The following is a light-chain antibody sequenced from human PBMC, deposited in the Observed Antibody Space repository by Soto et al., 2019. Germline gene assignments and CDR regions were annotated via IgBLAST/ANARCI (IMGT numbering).Light chain of an antibody. CDR3: QQYGRP. V-gene: IGKV3-20*01. Sequence: EIVLTQSPATLSLSPGERATLSCRASQSVSSSYLAWYQQKPGQAPRLLIYGASSRATGIPDSFSGSGSGTDLTRTISSLEPEDFQVYYCQQYGRPFGQGTTADIK. J-gene: IGKJ1*01. CDR2: GAS. CDR1: QSVSSSY.